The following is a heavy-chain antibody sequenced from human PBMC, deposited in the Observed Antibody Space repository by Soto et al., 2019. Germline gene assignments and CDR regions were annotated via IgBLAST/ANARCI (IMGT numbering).Heavy chain of an antibody. CDR3: STRMYSTSWYCFVS. J-gene: IGHJ4*02. D-gene: IGHD6-13*01. V-gene: IGHV3-23*01. CDR2: IGGGSGST. Sequence: EVQLLESGGGFVQPGGSLRLSCAASGFTFTNYALSWVRQAPGKGLKWVSTIGGGSGSTSYADSVKGRFSISRENSKNTLYLQMSSLRAVDTALYYCSTRMYSTSWYCFVSWGQGTLVTVSS. CDR1: GFTFTNYA.